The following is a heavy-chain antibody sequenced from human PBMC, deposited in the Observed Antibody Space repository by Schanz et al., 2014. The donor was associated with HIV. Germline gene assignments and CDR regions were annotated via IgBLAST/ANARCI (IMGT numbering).Heavy chain of an antibody. D-gene: IGHD3-22*01. V-gene: IGHV3-NL1*01. J-gene: IGHJ3*02. CDR3: AREGLRDYYDKRAFDI. CDR1: RFSFRGYG. Sequence: QVQLVESGGGVVQPGRSLILSCAASRFSFRGYGMHWVRQTPGKGLEWVSGISGSGGTTFYADSVKGRFTISRDNSRNTLYLQMNSLRVEDTAVYYCAREGLRDYYDKRAFDIWGQGTMVTVSS. CDR2: ISGSGGTT.